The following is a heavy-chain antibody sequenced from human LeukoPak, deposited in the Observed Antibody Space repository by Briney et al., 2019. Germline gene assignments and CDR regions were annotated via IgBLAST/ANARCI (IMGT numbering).Heavy chain of an antibody. V-gene: IGHV3-30*03. D-gene: IGHD5-18*01. CDR1: GFTFSSYG. CDR3: ARVLQLLTYGIYYYYGMDV. CDR2: ISYDGSNK. Sequence: GGSLRLSCAASGFTFSSYGMHWVRQAPGKGLEWVAVISYDGSNKYYADSVKGRFTISRDNSKNTLYLQMNSLRAEDTAVYYCARVLQLLTYGIYYYYGMDVWGQGTTVTVSS. J-gene: IGHJ6*02.